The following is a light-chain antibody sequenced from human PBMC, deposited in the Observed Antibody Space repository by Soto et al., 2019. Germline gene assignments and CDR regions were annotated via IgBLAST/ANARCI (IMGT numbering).Light chain of an antibody. V-gene: IGLV2-8*01. CDR3: GSHAGSSAV. CDR1: SSDVGGYNY. Sequence: QSALTQPPSASGSPGQSVTISCTGTSSDVGGYNYVSWHQQHPGKAPKVIIYDVSKRPSGVPDRFSGSKSGNTASLTVSGLETEDEAYYYCGSHAGSSAVFGGGTKVTVL. CDR2: DVS. J-gene: IGLJ2*01.